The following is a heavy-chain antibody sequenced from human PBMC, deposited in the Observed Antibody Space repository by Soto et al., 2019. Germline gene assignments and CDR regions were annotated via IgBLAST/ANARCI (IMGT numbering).Heavy chain of an antibody. D-gene: IGHD3-9*01. CDR1: GGSISSGDYF. CDR3: ARGLVIRPYYYHGMDV. V-gene: IGHV4-30-4*01. CDR2: ISSIGST. Sequence: QVQLQESGPGLVKPSQTLSLTCTVSGGSISSGDYFWSWIRQSPGKGLEWIGYISSIGSTYYNPSLKSRVSVSRDTSKNQFSLKLSSVTTTDTAVYYCARGLVIRPYYYHGMDV. J-gene: IGHJ6*01.